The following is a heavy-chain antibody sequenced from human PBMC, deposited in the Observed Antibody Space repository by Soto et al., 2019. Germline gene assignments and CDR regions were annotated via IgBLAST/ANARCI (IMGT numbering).Heavy chain of an antibody. D-gene: IGHD3-10*01. J-gene: IGHJ6*02. CDR2: IYYSGST. V-gene: IGHV4-39*01. CDR1: GGSISSSSYY. CDR3: ARQAMVRGVPYYYYGMDV. Sequence: SETLSLTCTVSGGSISSSSYYWGWIRQPPGKGLEWIGSIYYSGSTYYNPSLKSRVTISVDTSKNQFSLKLSSVTAADTAVYYCARQAMVRGVPYYYYGMDVWGQGTTVTV.